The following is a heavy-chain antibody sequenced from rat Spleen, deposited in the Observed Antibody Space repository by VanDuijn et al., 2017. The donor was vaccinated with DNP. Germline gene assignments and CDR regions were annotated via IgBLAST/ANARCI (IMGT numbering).Heavy chain of an antibody. V-gene: IGHV2-19*01. Sequence: VQLKESGPGLVQPSQTLSLTCTVSGFSLTDYSVHWVRQPPGKGLGWLGRIRANGITDYNSGLKSRLSISRDTSKSQVLLKLNSLQTEDTAIYFCTREGTMMTVGFLDYWGRGVLVTVSS. J-gene: IGHJ2*01. D-gene: IGHD1-12*01. CDR1: GFSLTDYS. CDR2: IRANGIT. CDR3: TREGTMMTVGFLDY.